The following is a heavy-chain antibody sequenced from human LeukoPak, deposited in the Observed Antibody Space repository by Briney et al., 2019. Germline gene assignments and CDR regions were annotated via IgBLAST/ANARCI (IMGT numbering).Heavy chain of an antibody. Sequence: GGPLRLSCAASGFTVSSNYMSWVRQAPGKGLEWVSVIYSGGSTYYADSVKGRFTISRDNSKNTLYLQMNSLRAEDTAVYYCASSERYSSGWYLPDAFDIWGQGTMVTVSS. J-gene: IGHJ3*02. CDR1: GFTVSSNY. D-gene: IGHD6-19*01. V-gene: IGHV3-53*01. CDR3: ASSERYSSGWYLPDAFDI. CDR2: IYSGGST.